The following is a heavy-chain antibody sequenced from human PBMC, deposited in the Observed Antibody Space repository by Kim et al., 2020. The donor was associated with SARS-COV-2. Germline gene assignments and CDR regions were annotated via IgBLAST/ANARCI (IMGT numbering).Heavy chain of an antibody. D-gene: IGHD3-10*01. CDR3: ARVIRGYYFDY. CDR2: I. V-gene: IGHV3-11*01. J-gene: IGHJ4*02. Sequence: INYTSSVKGRVTTARDNAKNSLYLQMNSLRAEDTAVYYCARVIRGYYFDYRGQGTLVTVSS.